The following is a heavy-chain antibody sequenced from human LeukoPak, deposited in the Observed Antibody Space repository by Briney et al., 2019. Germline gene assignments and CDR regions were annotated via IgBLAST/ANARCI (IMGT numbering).Heavy chain of an antibody. CDR1: GYSFTSYG. Sequence: GASVKVSCKASGYSFTSYGISWVRQAPGQGLEWMGWISVYNGNTNYAQKLQGRVTMTTDTSTSTAYMELSRLRSDDTAVYYCARAEITMVRGVTYDAFDIWGQGTMVTVSS. D-gene: IGHD3-10*01. J-gene: IGHJ3*02. V-gene: IGHV1-18*01. CDR3: ARAEITMVRGVTYDAFDI. CDR2: ISVYNGNT.